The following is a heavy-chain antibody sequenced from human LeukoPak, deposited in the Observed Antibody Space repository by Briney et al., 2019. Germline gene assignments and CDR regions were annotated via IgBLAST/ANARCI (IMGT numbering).Heavy chain of an antibody. CDR2: ISSSGSMI. CDR3: ARDEYIHGDLTNFDS. D-gene: IGHD4-17*01. Sequence: GGSLRLSCAASGLTFSSYAINWVRQAPGKGLERVSYISSSGSMISDADSVKGRFTISRDNAKKSLYLQMNSLRAEDTAVYYCARDEYIHGDLTNFDSWGQGTLVIVSS. J-gene: IGHJ4*02. V-gene: IGHV3-48*04. CDR1: GLTFSSYA.